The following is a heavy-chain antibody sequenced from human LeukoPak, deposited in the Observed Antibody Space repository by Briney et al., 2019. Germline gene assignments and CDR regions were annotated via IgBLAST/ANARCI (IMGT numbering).Heavy chain of an antibody. J-gene: IGHJ4*02. D-gene: IGHD3-3*01. CDR2: IDPNSGGT. CDR3: ARGTDYDFWSGYYSTLTPAPDF. V-gene: IGHV1-2*02. CDR1: GYTFTGYY. Sequence: GASVKVSCKASGYTFTGYYMHWVRQAPGQGLEWMGWIDPNSGGTNYAQKFQGRVTMTRDTSISTAYMELSRLGSDDTAVYYCARGTDYDFWSGYYSTLTPAPDFWGQGTLVTVSS.